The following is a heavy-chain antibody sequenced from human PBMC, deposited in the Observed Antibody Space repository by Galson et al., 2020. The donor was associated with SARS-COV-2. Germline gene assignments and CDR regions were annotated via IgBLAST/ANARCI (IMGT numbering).Heavy chain of an antibody. D-gene: IGHD2-15*01. J-gene: IGHJ6*02. CDR1: GFTFSSYW. V-gene: IGHV3-7*01. CDR3: ARDRVARILLTAEVYYYYGMDV. Sequence: GGSLRLSCAASGFTFSSYWMSWVRQAPGKGLEWVANIKQDGSEKYYADSVKGRFTISRDNAKNSLYLQMNSLRAEDTAVYYCARDRVARILLTAEVYYYYGMDVWGQGTTVTVSS. CDR2: IKQDGSEK.